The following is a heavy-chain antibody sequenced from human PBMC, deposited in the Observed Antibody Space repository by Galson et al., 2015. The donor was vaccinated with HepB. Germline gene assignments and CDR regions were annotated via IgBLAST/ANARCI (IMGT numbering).Heavy chain of an antibody. CDR3: AKEWRGWIQGDAFDI. CDR2: ISYDGSNK. CDR1: GFTFSSYG. D-gene: IGHD5-18*01. Sequence: SLRLSCAASGFTFSSYGMHWVRQAPGKGLEWVAVISYDGSNKYYADSVKGRFTIPRDNSKNTLYLQMNSLRAEDTAVYYCAKEWRGWIQGDAFDIWGQGTMVTVPS. V-gene: IGHV3-30*18. J-gene: IGHJ3*02.